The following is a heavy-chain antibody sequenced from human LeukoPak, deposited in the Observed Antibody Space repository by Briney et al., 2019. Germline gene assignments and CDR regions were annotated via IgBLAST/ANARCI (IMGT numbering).Heavy chain of an antibody. CDR2: IDPSDSYT. D-gene: IGHD3-10*01. J-gene: IGHJ6*02. CDR1: GYSFTSYW. Sequence: GESLKISCKGSGYSFTSYWISWVRQMPGKGLEWMGRIDPSDSYTNYSPSFQGHVTISADKSISTAYLQWSSLKASDTAMYYCARLRKVRGVIIIRYYYGMDVWGQGTTVTVSS. CDR3: ARLRKVRGVIIIRYYYGMDV. V-gene: IGHV5-10-1*01.